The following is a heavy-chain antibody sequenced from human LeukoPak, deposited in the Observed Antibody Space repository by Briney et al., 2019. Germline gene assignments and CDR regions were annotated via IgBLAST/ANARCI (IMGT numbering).Heavy chain of an antibody. D-gene: IGHD5-12*01. V-gene: IGHV4-30-4*01. Sequence: SETLSLTCTVSGGSISSGDHYWSWIRQPPGKGLEWIGYIYYSGSTSGSTTYYNPSLKSRVTVPVDTSKNRFSLKLSSVTAADTAVYYCASGGADSGSLFDYWGQGTLVTVSS. J-gene: IGHJ4*02. CDR1: GGSISSGDHY. CDR3: ASGGADSGSLFDY. CDR2: IYYSGSTSGSTT.